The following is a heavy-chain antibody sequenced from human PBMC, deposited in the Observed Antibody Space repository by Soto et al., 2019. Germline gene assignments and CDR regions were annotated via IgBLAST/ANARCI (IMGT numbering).Heavy chain of an antibody. CDR2: IRSKAYGGTT. Sequence: GWSLRLSCTASGFTFGDYAMSWVRQAPGKGLEWVGFIRSKAYGGTTEYAASVKGRFTISRDDSKSIAYLQMNSLKTEDTAVYYCTREQGGIADYGDYAPELYWGQGNLVTVSS. V-gene: IGHV3-49*04. J-gene: IGHJ4*02. D-gene: IGHD4-17*01. CDR1: GFTFGDYA. CDR3: TREQGGIADYGDYAPELY.